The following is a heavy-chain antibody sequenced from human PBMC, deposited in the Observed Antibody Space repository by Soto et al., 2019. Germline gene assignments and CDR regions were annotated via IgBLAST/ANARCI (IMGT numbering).Heavy chain of an antibody. CDR1: GFSFSTYG. J-gene: IGHJ6*02. CDR3: AKVIRADSTSSNFYYYSGMDV. CDR2: ISNDGSNK. Sequence: QVQMVESGGGVVQPGRSLRLSCAAYGFSFSTYGMHWVRQAPGKGLEWMAVISNDGSNKYYADSVKGRFTISRDNSKDTLFLQMNSLRGEDTAIYYCAKVIRADSTSSNFYYYSGMDVWGQGTTVTVSS. D-gene: IGHD6-6*01. V-gene: IGHV3-30*18.